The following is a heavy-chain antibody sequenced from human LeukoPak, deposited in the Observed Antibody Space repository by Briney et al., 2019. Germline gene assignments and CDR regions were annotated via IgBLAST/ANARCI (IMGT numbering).Heavy chain of an antibody. D-gene: IGHD3-22*01. CDR1: GGTFSSYA. Sequence: ASVKVSCKASGGTFSSYAISWVRQAPGQGLERMGGIIPIFGTANYAQKFQGRVTITADESTSTAYMELSSLRSEDTAVYYCVYDSSGLHFDYWGQGTLVTVSS. CDR2: IIPIFGTA. CDR3: VYDSSGLHFDY. J-gene: IGHJ4*02. V-gene: IGHV1-69*01.